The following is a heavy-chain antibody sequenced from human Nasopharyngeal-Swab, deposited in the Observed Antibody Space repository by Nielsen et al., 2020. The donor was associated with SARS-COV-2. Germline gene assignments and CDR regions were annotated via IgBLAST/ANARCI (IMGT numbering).Heavy chain of an antibody. CDR3: AKGSYYYDSYGAFDI. V-gene: IGHV3-30*18. CDR2: ISYDGSNK. D-gene: IGHD3-22*01. J-gene: IGHJ3*02. Sequence: GESLKISCAASGFTFSSYGMHWVRQAPGKGLEWVAVISYDGSNKYYADSVKGRFTISRDNSKNTPYLQMNSLRAEDTAVYYCAKGSYYYDSYGAFDIWGQGTMVTVSS. CDR1: GFTFSSYG.